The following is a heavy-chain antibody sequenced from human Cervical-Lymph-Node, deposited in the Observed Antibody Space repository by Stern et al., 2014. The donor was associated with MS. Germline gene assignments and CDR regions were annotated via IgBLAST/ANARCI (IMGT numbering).Heavy chain of an antibody. V-gene: IGHV4-39*01. CDR2: IYYSGDT. J-gene: IGHJ5*02. CDR1: GGSISSRNYY. CDR3: ARGGVTSGNWFDP. D-gene: IGHD2-2*01. Sequence: QVQLVESGPGLVKPSETLSLTCTVSGGSISSRNYYWAWIRQPPGKGLEXIGSIYYSGDTYYNPSLKSRVTISVETSKIQFSLKLSSVTAADTAGYYCARGGVTSGNWFDPWGQGTLVTVSS.